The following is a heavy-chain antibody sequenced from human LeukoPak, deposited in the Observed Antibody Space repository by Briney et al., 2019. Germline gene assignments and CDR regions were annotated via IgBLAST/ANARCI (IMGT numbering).Heavy chain of an antibody. Sequence: GGSLRPSCAASGFTFSSYSMNWVRQAPGKGLEWVSSISSSSSYIYYADSVKGRFTISRDNAKNSLYLQMNSLRAEDTAVYYCARDLGLTGDYWGQGTLVTVSS. V-gene: IGHV3-21*01. J-gene: IGHJ4*02. D-gene: IGHD1-14*01. CDR1: GFTFSSYS. CDR2: ISSSSSYI. CDR3: ARDLGLTGDY.